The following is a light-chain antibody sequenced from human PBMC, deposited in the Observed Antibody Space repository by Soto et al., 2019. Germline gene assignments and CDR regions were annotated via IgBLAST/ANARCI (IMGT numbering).Light chain of an antibody. Sequence: QSVLTQPPSVSGAPGQRVTISCTGSSSSIGAGYDVHWYQQLPGTAPKLLIYGNSNRPSGVPDRLSGSKSGTSASLAITGLQAEDEADYYCQSYDSSLSGVVFGGGTKLTVL. J-gene: IGLJ2*01. V-gene: IGLV1-40*01. CDR3: QSYDSSLSGVV. CDR2: GNS. CDR1: SSSIGAGYD.